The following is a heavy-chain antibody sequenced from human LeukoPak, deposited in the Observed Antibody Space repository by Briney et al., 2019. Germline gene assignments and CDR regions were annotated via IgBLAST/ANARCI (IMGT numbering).Heavy chain of an antibody. CDR3: AREKGVARKGYCDY. V-gene: IGHV4-59*01. CDR1: GGSISSYY. CDR2: IYYSGST. J-gene: IGHJ4*02. Sequence: SETLSLTCTVSGGSISSYYWSWIRQPPGKGLEWIGYIYYSGSTNYNPSLKSRVTISVDTSKNQFSLTLSSVTVADTAVYYCAREKGVARKGYCDYWGQGTLHTVS. D-gene: IGHD5-12*01.